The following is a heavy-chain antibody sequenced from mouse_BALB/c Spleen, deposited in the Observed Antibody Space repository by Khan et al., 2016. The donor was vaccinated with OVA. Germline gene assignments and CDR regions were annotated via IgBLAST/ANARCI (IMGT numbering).Heavy chain of an antibody. CDR3: TRFITTTTGDYYAMYY. J-gene: IGHJ4*01. CDR1: GFIFSSYG. D-gene: IGHD1-2*01. Sequence: EVELVESGGDLVNPGGSLKLSCAASGFIFSSYGMFWVRQTPDKRLEWVATISSGGTYTYYPDSVMGRFTISRDNAKNTLSLQSSSLKSEDTAMYYCTRFITTTTGDYYAMYYWVQRASVTVSS. V-gene: IGHV5-6*01. CDR2: ISSGGTYT.